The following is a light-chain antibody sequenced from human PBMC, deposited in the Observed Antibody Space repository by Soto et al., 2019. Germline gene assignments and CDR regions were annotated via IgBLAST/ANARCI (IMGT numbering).Light chain of an antibody. Sequence: EIVLKQSPGTLSLSPGERATLSCRASQSVSSSYLAWYQQKPGQAPRLLIYAASTRATGIPDRFSGSGSGTDFTLTISRLEPEDFAVYYCQQYGSSPKTFGQGTKV. CDR3: QQYGSSPKT. V-gene: IGKV3-20*01. CDR2: AAS. J-gene: IGKJ1*01. CDR1: QSVSSSY.